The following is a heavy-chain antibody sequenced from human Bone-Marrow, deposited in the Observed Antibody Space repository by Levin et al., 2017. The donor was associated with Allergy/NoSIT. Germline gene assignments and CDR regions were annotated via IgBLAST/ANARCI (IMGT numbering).Heavy chain of an antibody. CDR2: ISGSGSST. CDR3: AKDVTYYYGSGSRDYFDY. D-gene: IGHD3-10*01. Sequence: LSLTCAASGFTFRSYAMSWVRQAPGRGLEWVSAISGSGSSTYYADSVKGRFTISRDNSKNTLYLQMNSLRAEDTALYYCAKDVTYYYGSGSRDYFDYWGQGTLVTVSS. J-gene: IGHJ4*02. CDR1: GFTFRSYA. V-gene: IGHV3-23*01.